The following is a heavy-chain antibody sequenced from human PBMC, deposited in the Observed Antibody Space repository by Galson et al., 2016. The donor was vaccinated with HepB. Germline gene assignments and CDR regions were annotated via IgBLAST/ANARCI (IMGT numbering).Heavy chain of an antibody. Sequence: SVKVSCKASGYTFTAYAIHWVRQAPGQRLEWMAWINTAKGDTRYSQKLQGRVTLTRDTSATTASMELSCLRSEDTAVYYCARRLVGSYGNAFDIWGQGTLVTVSS. CDR1: GYTFTAYA. J-gene: IGHJ3*02. CDR3: ARRLVGSYGNAFDI. CDR2: INTAKGDT. D-gene: IGHD2-8*02. V-gene: IGHV1-3*04.